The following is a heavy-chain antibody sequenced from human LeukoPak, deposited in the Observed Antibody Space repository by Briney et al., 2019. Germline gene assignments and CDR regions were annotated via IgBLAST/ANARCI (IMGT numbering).Heavy chain of an antibody. Sequence: PGGSLRLSRAASGFTFSSYAMHWVRQAPGKGLEWVAVISYDGSNKYYADSVKGRFTISRDNSKNTLYLQMNSLRAEDTAVYYCARDPAPIASFGEERWGFGFDYWGQGTLVTVSS. CDR3: ARDPAPIASFGEERWGFGFDY. CDR1: GFTFSSYA. CDR2: ISYDGSNK. J-gene: IGHJ4*02. V-gene: IGHV3-30*04. D-gene: IGHD3-10*01.